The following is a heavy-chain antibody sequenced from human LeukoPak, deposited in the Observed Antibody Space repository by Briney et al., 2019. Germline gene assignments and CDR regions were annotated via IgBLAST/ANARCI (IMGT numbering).Heavy chain of an antibody. Sequence: GGSLRLSCAASGFTFSSYSMNWVRQAPGKGLEWVSYISSSSSTIYYADSVKGRFAISRDNAKNSLYLQMNSLRAEDTAVYYCAREGTAAGTLGAFDIWGQGTMVTVSS. CDR2: ISSSSSTI. V-gene: IGHV3-48*04. CDR1: GFTFSSYS. D-gene: IGHD6-13*01. J-gene: IGHJ3*02. CDR3: AREGTAAGTLGAFDI.